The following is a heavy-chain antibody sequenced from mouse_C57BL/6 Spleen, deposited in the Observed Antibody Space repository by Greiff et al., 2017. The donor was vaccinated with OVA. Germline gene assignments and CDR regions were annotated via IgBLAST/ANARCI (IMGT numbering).Heavy chain of an antibody. CDR3: ARVPIYFYYFDY. V-gene: IGHV1-26*01. Sequence: EVQLQQSGPELVKPGASVKISCKASGYTFTDYYMNWVKQSHGKSLEWIGDINPNNGGTSYNQKFKGKATLTVDKSSSTAYMELRSLTSEDSAVYYCARVPIYFYYFDYWGQGTTLTVSS. J-gene: IGHJ2*01. CDR1: GYTFTDYY. D-gene: IGHD2-1*01. CDR2: INPNNGGT.